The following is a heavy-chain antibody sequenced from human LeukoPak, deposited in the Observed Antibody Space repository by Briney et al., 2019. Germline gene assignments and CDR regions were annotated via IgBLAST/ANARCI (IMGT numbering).Heavy chain of an antibody. J-gene: IGHJ4*02. V-gene: IGHV3-30*03. D-gene: IGHD6-6*01. CDR3: ARSYSSSRGTFDY. CDR2: ISYDGSNK. Sequence: GRSLRLSCAASGFTFSTFGMHWVRQAPGKGLEWVAVISYDGSNKYYGDSVKGRFTISRDNAKNSLYLQMNSLRAEDTAVYYCARSYSSSRGTFDYWGQGTLVTVSS. CDR1: GFTFSTFG.